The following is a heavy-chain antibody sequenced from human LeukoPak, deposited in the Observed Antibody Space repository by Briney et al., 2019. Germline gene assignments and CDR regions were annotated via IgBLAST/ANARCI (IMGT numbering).Heavy chain of an antibody. CDR1: GYTFTGYY. CDR3: ARGGRDSSGWYGGDY. CDR2: INPNSGGT. J-gene: IGHJ4*02. Sequence: ASVKLSCKASGYTFTGYYMHWVRHAPGQGLEWMGCINPNSGGTNYAQKFQGRVTMTRDTSISTAYMELSRLRSDDTAVYCCARGGRDSSGWYGGDYWGQGTLVTVSS. D-gene: IGHD6-19*01. V-gene: IGHV1-2*02.